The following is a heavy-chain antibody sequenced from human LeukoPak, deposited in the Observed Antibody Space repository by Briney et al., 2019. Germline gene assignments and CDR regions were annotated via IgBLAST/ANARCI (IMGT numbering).Heavy chain of an antibody. J-gene: IGHJ4*02. D-gene: IGHD6-13*01. CDR3: AKDIDSSSWFYFDY. CDR2: IVHDGNNK. Sequence: GGSLRLSCAASGFTFNSYGMHWVRQAPGKGLEWVAVIVHDGNNKYYADSVKSRFTISRDNAKNSLHLQMNSLRAEDTALYYCAKDIDSSSWFYFDYWGQGTLVTVSS. V-gene: IGHV3-30*18. CDR1: GFTFNSYG.